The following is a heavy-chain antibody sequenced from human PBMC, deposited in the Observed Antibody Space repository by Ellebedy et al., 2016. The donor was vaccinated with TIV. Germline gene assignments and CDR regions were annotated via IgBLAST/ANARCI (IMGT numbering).Heavy chain of an antibody. CDR2: LIPTLGTG. V-gene: IGHV1-69*13. CDR3: ARESGHFGLDV. J-gene: IGHJ6*02. Sequence: AASVKVSCKASGGIFGSYAVSWVRQAPGQRLEWLGGLIPTLGTGDYSLRFRGRVSITADESSRTVYMVLSSLRSEDTAVYYCARESGHFGLDVWGQGTTVTVSS. CDR1: GGIFGSYA.